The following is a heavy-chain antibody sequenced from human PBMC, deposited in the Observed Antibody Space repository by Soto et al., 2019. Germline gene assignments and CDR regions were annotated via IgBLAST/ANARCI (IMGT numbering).Heavy chain of an antibody. CDR3: ASAPVSIFGVVITYYGMDV. J-gene: IGHJ6*02. CDR1: GGTFSSYA. V-gene: IGHV1-69*01. CDR2: IIPIFGTA. Sequence: QVQLVQSGAEVKKPGSSVKVSCKASGGTFSSYAISWVRQAPGQGLEWMGGIIPIFGTANYAQKFQGRVTITADESTSTAYMELSSLRSEDTAVYYCASAPVSIFGVVITYYGMDVWGQGTTVTVSS. D-gene: IGHD3-3*02.